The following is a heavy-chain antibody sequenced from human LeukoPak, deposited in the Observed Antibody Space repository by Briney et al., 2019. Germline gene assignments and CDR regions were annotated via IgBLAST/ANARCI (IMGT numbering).Heavy chain of an antibody. CDR3: ARGRDSSGYYYVPDFDY. CDR2: IWYDGSNK. CDR1: GFTFSSYG. V-gene: IGHV3-33*01. J-gene: IGHJ4*02. Sequence: PGGSLRLSCAASGFTFSSYGMRWVRQAPGKGLEWVAVIWYDGSNKYYADSVKGRFTISRDNSKNTLYLQMNSLRAEDTAVYYCARGRDSSGYYYVPDFDYWGQGTLVTVSS. D-gene: IGHD3-22*01.